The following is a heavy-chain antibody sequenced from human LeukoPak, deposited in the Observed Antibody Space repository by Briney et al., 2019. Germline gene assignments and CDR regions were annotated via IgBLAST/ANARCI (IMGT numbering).Heavy chain of an antibody. CDR3: ARDIWGEQWLPNPDFDY. CDR1: GFTFSDYY. CDR2: ISSSGSTI. Sequence: PGGSLRLSCAASGFTFSDYYMSWIRQAPGKGLKWVSYISSSGSTIYYADSVKGRFTISRDNAKNSLYLQMNSLRAEDTAVYYCARDIWGEQWLPNPDFDYWGQGTLVTVSS. D-gene: IGHD6-19*01. J-gene: IGHJ4*02. V-gene: IGHV3-11*01.